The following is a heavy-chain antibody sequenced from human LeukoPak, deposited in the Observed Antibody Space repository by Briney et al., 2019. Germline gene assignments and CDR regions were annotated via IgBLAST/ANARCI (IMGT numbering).Heavy chain of an antibody. Sequence: GGSLRLSCAASGFTFSISSINWVRQAPGKGLEWVSSIDPTSVYIYYAGSVKGRFTISRGNAKNLVYLQMSSLRVEDTAVYYCARLNGGNGWYYFDYWGQGNLVTVST. J-gene: IGHJ4*02. CDR3: ARLNGGNGWYYFDY. CDR1: GFTFSISS. D-gene: IGHD6-19*01. V-gene: IGHV3-21*01. CDR2: IDPTSVYI.